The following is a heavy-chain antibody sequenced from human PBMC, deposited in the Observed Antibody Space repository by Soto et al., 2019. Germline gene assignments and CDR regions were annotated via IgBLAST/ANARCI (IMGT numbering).Heavy chain of an antibody. CDR2: MNPNSGNT. CDR1: GYTFTRYD. V-gene: IGHV1-8*01. D-gene: IGHD3-22*01. Sequence: ASVKVSCKASGYTFTRYDINWVRQATGQGLEWMGWMNPNSGNTGYAQKFQGRVTMTRNTSISTAYMELSSLRSEDTAVYYCARVDYDSSGPPYFDYWGQGTLVTVSS. J-gene: IGHJ4*02. CDR3: ARVDYDSSGPPYFDY.